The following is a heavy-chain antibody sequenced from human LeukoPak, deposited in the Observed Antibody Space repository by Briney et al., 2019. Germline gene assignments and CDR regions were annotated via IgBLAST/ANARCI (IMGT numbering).Heavy chain of an antibody. CDR2: INPSGGST. Sequence: ASVKVSCKASGYTFTSYYMHWVRQAPGQGLEWMGIINPSGGSTSYAQKLQGRVTMTTDTSTSTAYMELRSLRSDDTAVYYCARTYSSSSQFDYWGQGTLVTVSS. J-gene: IGHJ4*02. D-gene: IGHD6-13*01. CDR1: GYTFTSYY. V-gene: IGHV1-46*01. CDR3: ARTYSSSSQFDY.